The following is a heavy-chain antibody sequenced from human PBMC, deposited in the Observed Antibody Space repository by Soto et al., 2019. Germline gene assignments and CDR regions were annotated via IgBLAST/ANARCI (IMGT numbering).Heavy chain of an antibody. J-gene: IGHJ5*01. V-gene: IGHV3-23*01. Sequence: HPGGSLRLASAASGFTVSSWAVSVVLQATGKGLAWVSAIGGSGGSTCYEDSVPLRVTISRTNSKHTLYPQMNRLRAEDKAVYYCAQSREQWLVLRNWFDTRAQPTLVTVYS. CDR3: AQSREQWLVLRNWFDT. CDR1: GFTVSSWA. CDR2: IGGSGGST. D-gene: IGHD6-19*01.